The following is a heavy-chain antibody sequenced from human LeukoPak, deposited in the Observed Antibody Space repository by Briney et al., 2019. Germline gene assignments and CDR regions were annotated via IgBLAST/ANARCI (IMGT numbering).Heavy chain of an antibody. Sequence: GGSLRLSCAASGFTFSAIATTWVRQAPGKGLEWVANINADGSETHYVDSVKGRFTISRDNAKNSLYLQMNSLRVEDTAVYYCARGVTATRYFYYGLDVWGLGTTVTVSS. J-gene: IGHJ6*02. V-gene: IGHV3-7*01. D-gene: IGHD2-21*02. CDR2: INADGSET. CDR1: GFTFSAIA. CDR3: ARGVTATRYFYYGLDV.